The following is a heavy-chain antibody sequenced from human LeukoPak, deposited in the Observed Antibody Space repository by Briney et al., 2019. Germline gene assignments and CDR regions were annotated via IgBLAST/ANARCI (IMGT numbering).Heavy chain of an antibody. V-gene: IGHV4-4*07. CDR1: GGSISSYY. Sequence: KPSETLSLTCTVSGGSISSYYWSWIRQPAGKGLEWIGRIYTSGSTNYNPSLKSRVTMSVDTSKNQFPLKLSSVTAADTAVYYCARDIASVWELPLDAFDIWGQGTTVTVSS. CDR2: IYTSGST. CDR3: ARDIASVWELPLDAFDI. D-gene: IGHD1-26*01. J-gene: IGHJ3*02.